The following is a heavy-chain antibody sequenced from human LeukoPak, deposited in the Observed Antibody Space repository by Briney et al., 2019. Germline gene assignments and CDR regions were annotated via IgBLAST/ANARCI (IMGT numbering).Heavy chain of an antibody. CDR1: GFTFSSYE. D-gene: IGHD5-18*01. CDR3: ARSGYGYFLDY. V-gene: IGHV3-48*03. Sequence: PGGSLRLSCAASGFTFSSYEMNWVRQAPGKGLEWVSYISSSGSTIYYADSVKGRFTISRDNAKNSLYLQMNSLRAEDTAVYYCARSGYGYFLDYWGQGTLVTVSS. CDR2: ISSSGSTI. J-gene: IGHJ4*02.